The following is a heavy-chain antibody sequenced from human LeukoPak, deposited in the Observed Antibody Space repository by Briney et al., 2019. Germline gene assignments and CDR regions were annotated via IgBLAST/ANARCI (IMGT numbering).Heavy chain of an antibody. Sequence: PGGSLRLSCAASGNYWMHWVRQAPGKGLVWVSHINSDGSWTSYADSVKGRFTISRDNSKNTLYLQMNSLRAEDTAVYYCAKDTYSTSPYYFDYWGQGTLVTVSS. CDR1: GNYW. V-gene: IGHV3-74*01. CDR2: INSDGSWT. CDR3: AKDTYSTSPYYFDY. J-gene: IGHJ4*02. D-gene: IGHD1-26*01.